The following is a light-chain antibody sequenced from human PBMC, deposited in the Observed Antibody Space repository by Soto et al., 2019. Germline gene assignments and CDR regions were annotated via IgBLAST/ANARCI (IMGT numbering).Light chain of an antibody. CDR3: QQRNIWPPVT. CDR2: GAF. J-gene: IGKJ5*01. V-gene: IGKV3-11*01. CDR1: PSVTNF. Sequence: EIALTQSPATLSLSPGERATLSCRASPSVTNFLAWYQQKPGQAPRLLIYGAFNRATGIPARFSGSGSGTDFTLTISSLEPEDSAIYYSQQRNIWPPVTFGQGTRLEIK.